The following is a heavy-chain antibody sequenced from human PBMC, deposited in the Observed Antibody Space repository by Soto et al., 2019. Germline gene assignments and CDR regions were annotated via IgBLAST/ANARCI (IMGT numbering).Heavy chain of an antibody. D-gene: IGHD1-26*01. V-gene: IGHV1-3*01. J-gene: IGHJ6*02. CDR1: GYTFTSYA. CDR3: ARGGSGSYYYYYGMDV. CDR2: INAGNGNT. Sequence: QVQLVQSGAEVKKPGASVKVSCKASGYTFTSYAMHWVRQAPGQRLEWMGGINAGNGNTKYSQKFQGRVTITRDTSASTAYMELSSLRSEDTAVYYCARGGSGSYYYYYGMDVWGQGTTVTVSS.